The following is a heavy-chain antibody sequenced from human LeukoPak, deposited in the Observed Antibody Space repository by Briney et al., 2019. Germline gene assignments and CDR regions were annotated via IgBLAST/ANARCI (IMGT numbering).Heavy chain of an antibody. CDR1: GGSISSGSYY. J-gene: IGHJ3*02. D-gene: IGHD3-10*01. CDR3: ARLNLTMVRGEDAFDI. V-gene: IGHV4-61*09. Sequence: SESLSLTCTVSGGSISSGSYYWSWIRQPAGKGLEWIGHIYSSGSTNYNPSLKSRVTISVDTSKNQFSLKLSSVTAADTAVYYCARLNLTMVRGEDAFDIWGQGTMVTVSS. CDR2: IYSSGST.